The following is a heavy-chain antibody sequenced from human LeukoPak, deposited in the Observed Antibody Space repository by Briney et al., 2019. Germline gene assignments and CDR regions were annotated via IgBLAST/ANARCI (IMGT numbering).Heavy chain of an antibody. J-gene: IGHJ4*02. CDR2: INPNTGAT. D-gene: IGHD6-6*01. Sequence: ASVKVSCKASGYTFTGQDMHWVRQAPEQGFEWMGWINPNTGATNYAQKFQGRVTMTRDTTINTAYVELTSLTSDDTAVYYCASYPRYSSSPPFDYWGQGTMVTVSP. V-gene: IGHV1-2*02. CDR1: GYTFTGQD. CDR3: ASYPRYSSSPPFDY.